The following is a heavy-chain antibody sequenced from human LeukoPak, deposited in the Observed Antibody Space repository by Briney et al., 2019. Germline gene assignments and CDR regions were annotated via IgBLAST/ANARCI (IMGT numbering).Heavy chain of an antibody. CDR2: ISYDGSNK. CDR3: ARDLGGYSYGPPGDY. V-gene: IGHV3-30-3*01. D-gene: IGHD5-18*01. J-gene: IGHJ4*02. CDR1: GFTFSSYA. Sequence: GGSLRLSCAAPGFTFSSYAMHWVRQAPGKGLEWVAVISYDGSNKYYADSVKGRFTISRDNSKNTLYLQMNSLRAEDTAVYYCARDLGGYSYGPPGDYWGQGTLVTVSS.